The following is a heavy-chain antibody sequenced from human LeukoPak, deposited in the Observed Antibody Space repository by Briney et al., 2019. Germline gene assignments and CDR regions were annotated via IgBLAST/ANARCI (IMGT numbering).Heavy chain of an antibody. J-gene: IGHJ4*02. CDR3: ARESHSGTYYVAY. CDR2: IDPSDSYT. D-gene: IGHD1-26*01. Sequence: GGSLRLSCKGSGYSFDNYWITWVRQMPGKGLQWMGTIDPSDSYTNYSPSFQGHVTISADKSISTAYLQWSSLKASDTAIYYCARESHSGTYYVAYWGQGTLVTVSS. CDR1: GYSFDNYW. V-gene: IGHV5-10-1*01.